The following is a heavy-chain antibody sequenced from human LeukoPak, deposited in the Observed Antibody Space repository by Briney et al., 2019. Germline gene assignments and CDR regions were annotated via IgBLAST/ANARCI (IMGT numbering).Heavy chain of an antibody. CDR1: GGSFSGYY. V-gene: IGHV4-34*01. CDR2: IKHSGST. D-gene: IGHD4-17*01. J-gene: IGHJ3*02. Sequence: PSETLSLTCAVYGGSFSGYYWSWIRQPPGKGLEWIGEIKHSGSTNYNPSLKSRVTISVETSKNQFSLKLSSVTAADTAVYYCARPTVTYAFDIWGQGTMVTVSS. CDR3: ARPTVTYAFDI.